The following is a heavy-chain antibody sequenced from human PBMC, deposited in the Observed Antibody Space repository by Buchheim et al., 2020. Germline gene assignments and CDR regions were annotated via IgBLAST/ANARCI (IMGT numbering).Heavy chain of an antibody. CDR1: GFTFSSYA. J-gene: IGHJ4*02. D-gene: IGHD3-10*01. V-gene: IGHV3-30-3*01. Sequence: QVQLVESGGGVVQPGRSLRLSCAASGFTFSSYAMHWVRQAPGKGLEWVAVISYDGSNKYYADSVKGRFTISRDNSKNTLYLQMNSLRAEDTAVYYCARDGGLLWFGELKTTLDYWGQGTL. CDR2: ISYDGSNK. CDR3: ARDGGLLWFGELKTTLDY.